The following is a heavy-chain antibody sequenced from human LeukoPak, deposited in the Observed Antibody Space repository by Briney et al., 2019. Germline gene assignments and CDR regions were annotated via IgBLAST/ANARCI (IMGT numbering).Heavy chain of an antibody. CDR1: GGTFSSYA. V-gene: IGHV1-69*04. J-gene: IGHJ4*02. CDR2: IIPIVGIA. Sequence: GASVKVSCKASGGTFSSYALSWVRQAPGQGLEWMGTIIPIVGIANYAQKFQGRVTITADKSTSTAYMELSSLRSEDTVVCYCARDGEMATIYFDYWGQGTLVTVSS. D-gene: IGHD5-24*01. CDR3: ARDGEMATIYFDY.